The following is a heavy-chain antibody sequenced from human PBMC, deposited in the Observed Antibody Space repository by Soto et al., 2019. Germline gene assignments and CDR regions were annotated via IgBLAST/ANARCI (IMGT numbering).Heavy chain of an antibody. D-gene: IGHD6-25*01. CDR1: GGSISSYY. CDR3: ARPHGGSSGWDNWFDP. CDR2: IYYSGST. Sequence: QVQLQESGPGLVKPSETLSLTCTVSGGSISSYYWSWIRQPPGKGLEWIGYIYYSGSTNYNPSLKSRGTISVDTSKHHFSLKLSSVTAADTAVYYCARPHGGSSGWDNWFDPWGQGTLVTVSS. J-gene: IGHJ5*02. V-gene: IGHV4-59*01.